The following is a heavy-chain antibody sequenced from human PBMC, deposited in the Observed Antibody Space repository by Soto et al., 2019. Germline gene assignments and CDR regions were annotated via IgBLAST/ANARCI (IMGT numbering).Heavy chain of an antibody. Sequence: GGSLRLSCAASGFTFSSYSMNWVRQAPGKGLEWVSSISSSSSYIYYADSVKGRFTISRDNAKNSLYLQMNSLRAEDTAVYYCARDLGYCSGGSCYSLFYWGQGTLVIVSS. D-gene: IGHD2-15*01. V-gene: IGHV3-21*01. J-gene: IGHJ4*02. CDR2: ISSSSSYI. CDR3: ARDLGYCSGGSCYSLFY. CDR1: GFTFSSYS.